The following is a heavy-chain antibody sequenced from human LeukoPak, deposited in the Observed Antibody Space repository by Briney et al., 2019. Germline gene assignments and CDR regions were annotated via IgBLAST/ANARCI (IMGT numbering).Heavy chain of an antibody. J-gene: IGHJ2*01. D-gene: IGHD3-22*01. V-gene: IGHV4-31*03. CDR3: ARERNYYDSSNWYFDL. CDR2: IYYSGST. CDR1: GGSISSGGYY. Sequence: SQTLSLTCTVSGGSISSGGYYWSWIRQHPGKGLEWIVYIYYSGSTYYNPSLKSRVTISVDTSKNEFSLNLSSVTAADTAVYYCARERNYYDSSNWYFDLWGRGTLVTVSS.